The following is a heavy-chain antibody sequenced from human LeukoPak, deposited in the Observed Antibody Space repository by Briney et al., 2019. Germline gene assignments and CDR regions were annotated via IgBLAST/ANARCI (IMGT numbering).Heavy chain of an antibody. CDR1: GRSISSYY. CDR3: ARDRGGALDY. J-gene: IGHJ4*02. D-gene: IGHD3-10*01. V-gene: IGHV4-59*01. Sequence: PSDTLSLTCTVFGRSISSYYWSWIRHPPGKGLEWIGYIIFSGSTKYNPPLKSRVAISVDTSKNQFSLKLNAVTAADSAVYYCARDRGGALDYWGQGTLVTVSS. CDR2: IIFSGST.